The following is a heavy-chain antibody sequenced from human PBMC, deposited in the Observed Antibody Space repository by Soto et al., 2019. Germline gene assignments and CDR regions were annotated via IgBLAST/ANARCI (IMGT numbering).Heavy chain of an antibody. CDR1: GGSISSSNYY. CDR3: ARGLRRSYDILTGYSSRVNYYGMDV. CDR2: INHSGST. V-gene: IGHV4-39*07. J-gene: IGHJ6*02. D-gene: IGHD3-9*01. Sequence: SETLSLTCTVSGGSISSSNYYWGWIRQPPGKGLEWIGEINHSGSTNYNPSLKSRVTISVDTSKNQFSLKLSSVTAADTAVYYCARGLRRSYDILTGYSSRVNYYGMDVWGQGTTVTVSS.